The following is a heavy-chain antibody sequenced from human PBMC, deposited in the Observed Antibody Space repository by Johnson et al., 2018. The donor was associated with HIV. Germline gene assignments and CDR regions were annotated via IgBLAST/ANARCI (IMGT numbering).Heavy chain of an antibody. CDR3: ARGGIILDACDI. CDR1: GFTFSSYT. J-gene: IGHJ3*02. D-gene: IGHD1-1*01. V-gene: IGHV3-30*04. CDR2: ISYDGSNK. Sequence: VQLVESGGGVVQPGRSLRLSCVVSGFTFSSYTMHWVRQAPGKGLAWVAVISYDGSNKYFADSVKGRFTISRDNSKNTLYLQMSSLIAEDTAVYYCARGGIILDACDIWGEGTMVTVSS.